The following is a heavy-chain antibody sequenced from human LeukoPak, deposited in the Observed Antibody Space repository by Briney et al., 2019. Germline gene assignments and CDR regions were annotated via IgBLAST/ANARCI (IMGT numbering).Heavy chain of an antibody. CDR3: ARDTVPPRNATEQKTGTYY. J-gene: IGHJ4*01. D-gene: IGHD7-27*01. CDR2: VYYRGNT. CDR1: GGSITTTNYY. Sequence: SETLSLTCTVSGGSITTTNYYWAWIRQPPGEGLQWIRSVYYRGNTYSNPSLESRITMSVDTSKNQFSLRLTSVTAADTALYYCARDTVPPRNATEQKTGTYYWGLGTLVTVSS. V-gene: IGHV4-39*02.